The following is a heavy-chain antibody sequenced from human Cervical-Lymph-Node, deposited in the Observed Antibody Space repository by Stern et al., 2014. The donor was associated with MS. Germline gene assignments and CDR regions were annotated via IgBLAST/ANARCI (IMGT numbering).Heavy chain of an antibody. D-gene: IGHD1-26*01. Sequence: VQLVESGAEVKKPGESLKISCKGSGYSFTSYWIGSVRQMPGKGLEWMGIINPGDSDSRYSPSFQGQVTSSADKSISTAYLQWSSLKASDTAMYYCVRPQPRRKGIVGATVSGAFDIWGQGIMVTVSS. CDR1: GYSFTSYW. CDR3: VRPQPRRKGIVGATVSGAFDI. CDR2: INPGDSDS. V-gene: IGHV5-51*01. J-gene: IGHJ3*02.